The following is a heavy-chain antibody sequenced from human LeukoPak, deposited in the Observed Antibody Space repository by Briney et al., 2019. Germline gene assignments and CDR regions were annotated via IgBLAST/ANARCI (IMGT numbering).Heavy chain of an antibody. CDR1: VGSFSGYY. V-gene: IGHV4-34*01. CDR3: ARARSGKWGFDY. D-gene: IGHD1-26*01. J-gene: IGHJ4*02. CDR2: INHSGSI. Sequence: PSETLSLTCAVCVGSFSGYYWSWIRQPPGKGLEWIGEINHSGSINYNPSLKSRVTISVYTSKNQFSLKLSSVTAADTAVYYCARARSGKWGFDYWGQGTLVTVSS.